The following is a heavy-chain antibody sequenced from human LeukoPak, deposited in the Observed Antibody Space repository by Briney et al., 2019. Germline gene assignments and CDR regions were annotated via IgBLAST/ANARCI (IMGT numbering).Heavy chain of an antibody. CDR3: AKERFLMTTGPRLYFQH. CDR2: IWYDGSNK. CDR1: GFTFSSYG. Sequence: PGGSLRLSCAASGFTFSSYGMHWVRQAPGKGLEWVAVIWYDGSNKYYADSVKGRFTISRDNSKNTLYLQMNSLKAEDTAVYYCAKERFLMTTGPRLYFQHWGQGTLVTVSS. D-gene: IGHD4-17*01. J-gene: IGHJ1*01. V-gene: IGHV3-33*06.